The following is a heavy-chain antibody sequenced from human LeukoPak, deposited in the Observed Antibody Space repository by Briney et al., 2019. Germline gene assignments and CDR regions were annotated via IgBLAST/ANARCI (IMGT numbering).Heavy chain of an antibody. CDR1: GFTFSSYS. D-gene: IGHD2-2*01. CDR2: ISSSSSYI. V-gene: IGHV3-21*01. Sequence: PGGSLRLSCAASGFTFSSYSMNWVRQAPGKGLEWFSSISSSSSYIYYADSVKGRFTISRDNAKNSLYLQMNSLRAEDTAVYYCARETQVPAAILWNWFDPWGQGTLVTVSS. J-gene: IGHJ5*02. CDR3: ARETQVPAAILWNWFDP.